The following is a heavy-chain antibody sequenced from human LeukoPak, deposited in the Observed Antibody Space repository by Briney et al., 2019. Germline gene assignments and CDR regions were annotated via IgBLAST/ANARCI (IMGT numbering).Heavy chain of an antibody. J-gene: IGHJ6*02. CDR2: ISSSNRYI. CDR1: GCTFSSYS. D-gene: IGHD2-2*01. Sequence: PGWSLRLSCAASGCTFSSYSTNWVRQAPGKGLEWVSSISSSNRYIYYAGSVKDRFTISRDNAKNSLYLQINRLSAEDTAVYYCAREDIVVVPAAPESSYYGMDVWGQGTTVTVSS. CDR3: AREDIVVVPAAPESSYYGMDV. V-gene: IGHV3-21*01.